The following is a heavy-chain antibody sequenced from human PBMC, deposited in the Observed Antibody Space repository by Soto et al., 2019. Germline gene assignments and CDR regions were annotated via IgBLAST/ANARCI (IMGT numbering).Heavy chain of an antibody. CDR2: ISYDGSYR. CDR3: ARDGDRGGGSCLGKFDL. Sequence: QEQLVESGGGVVQPGRSLRLSCAASGFALTPYAMHWVRQAPGKGLEWVAIISYDGSYRSYGDSVKGRFTISGDNSEISLYLTMDALRSEDTGVYYCARDGDRGGGSCLGKFDLWGRGTLVTVSS. CDR1: GFALTPYA. J-gene: IGHJ2*01. V-gene: IGHV3-30-3*01. D-gene: IGHD1-26*01.